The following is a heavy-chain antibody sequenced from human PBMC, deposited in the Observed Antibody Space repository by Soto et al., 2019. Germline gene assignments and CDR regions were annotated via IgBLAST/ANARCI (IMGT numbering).Heavy chain of an antibody. Sequence: QVQLVESGGGVVQPGRSLRLSCAASGFTFSSYAMHWVRQAPGKGLEWVAVISYDGSNKYYADSVKGRFTISRDNSKNTLYLQVNSLRAEDTAVYYCARAPTTVTTAYYFDYWGQGTLVTVSS. V-gene: IGHV3-30-3*01. CDR2: ISYDGSNK. CDR3: ARAPTTVTTAYYFDY. J-gene: IGHJ4*02. D-gene: IGHD4-17*01. CDR1: GFTFSSYA.